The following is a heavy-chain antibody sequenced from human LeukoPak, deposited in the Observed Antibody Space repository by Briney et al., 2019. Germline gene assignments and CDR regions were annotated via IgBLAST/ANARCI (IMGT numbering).Heavy chain of an antibody. D-gene: IGHD3-10*01. CDR2: VHASGSP. J-gene: IGHJ4*02. CDR1: GGSISPYY. Sequence: SETLSLTCTVSGGSISPYYWSWIRQPAGKGLEWIGRVHASGSPNYNPSLKSRVIISVDKSKNQFSLNLNSVTAADTAVCYCARGGTYGSGRDQHTTLDCWGQGTLVTVSS. CDR3: ARGGTYGSGRDQHTTLDC. V-gene: IGHV4-4*07.